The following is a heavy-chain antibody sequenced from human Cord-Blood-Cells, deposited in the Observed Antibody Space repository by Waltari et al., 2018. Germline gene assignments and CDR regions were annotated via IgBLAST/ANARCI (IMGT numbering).Heavy chain of an antibody. CDR1: GFTFSSYA. J-gene: IGHJ3*02. V-gene: IGHV3-30-3*01. D-gene: IGHD6-13*01. CDR3: ARVLAARGAFDI. Sequence: QVQLVESGGGVVQPGRSLRLSCAASGFTFSSYAMHWVRQAPGKGLEWVAVISYDGSNKYYAGSVKGRFTISRDNSKNTLYLQMNSLRAEDTAVYYCARVLAARGAFDIWGQGTMVTVSS. CDR2: ISYDGSNK.